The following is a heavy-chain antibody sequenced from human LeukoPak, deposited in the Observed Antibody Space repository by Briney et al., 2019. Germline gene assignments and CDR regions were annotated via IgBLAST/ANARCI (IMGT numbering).Heavy chain of an antibody. CDR1: GASIRSSYYF. V-gene: IGHV4-39*01. J-gene: IGHJ4*02. D-gene: IGHD3-10*02. CDR3: ASSDMFRVFYFDY. CDR2: IFHSGST. Sequence: SGTLSLTCTVSGASIRSSYYFWGWIRLAPGKGLEWIGNIFHSGSTTYNPSLKSRVTISVDTSKNQFSLKLSSVTAADTAVYYCASSDMFRVFYFDYWGQGIQVTVSP.